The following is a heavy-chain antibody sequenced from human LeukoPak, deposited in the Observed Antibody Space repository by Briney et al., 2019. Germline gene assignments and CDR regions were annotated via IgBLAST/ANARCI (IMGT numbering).Heavy chain of an antibody. V-gene: IGHV3-21*01. J-gene: IGHJ3*02. CDR1: GFTFSSYS. CDR2: ISSSSSYI. D-gene: IGHD2-15*01. CDR3: ARDRLVVKGPPRDAFDI. Sequence: GGSLRLSCAASGFTFSSYSMNWVRQAPGKGLEWVSSISSSSSYIYYADSVKGRFTISRNNAKNSLYLQMNSLRAEDTAVYYCARDRLVVKGPPRDAFDIWGQGTMVTVSS.